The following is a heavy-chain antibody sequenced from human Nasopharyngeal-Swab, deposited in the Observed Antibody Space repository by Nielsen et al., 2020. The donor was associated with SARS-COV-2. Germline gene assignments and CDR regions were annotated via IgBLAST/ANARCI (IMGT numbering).Heavy chain of an antibody. CDR1: GFTFRSYA. Sequence: GGSLRLSCAASGFTFRSYAISWVRQAPGKGLEWVSVISGSDHNTYYADSVKGRFTISRDNSKNTVNLQMNSLRVEDTAIYYCAKDRDSGDDSDDYYHYYGMDVWGQGTTVTVFS. D-gene: IGHD5-12*01. CDR2: ISGSDHNT. CDR3: AKDRDSGDDSDDYYHYYGMDV. J-gene: IGHJ6*02. V-gene: IGHV3-23*01.